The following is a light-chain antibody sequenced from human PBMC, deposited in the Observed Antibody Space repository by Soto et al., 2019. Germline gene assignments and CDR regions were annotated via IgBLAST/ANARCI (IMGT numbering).Light chain of an antibody. Sequence: QSVLTQPRSVSRSPGQSVTIFCTGTSSDVGGYNFVSWYQQHPGKAPKLMIYDVSKRPSGVPDRFSGSKSGNTASLTISGLQAEDEADYYCCSYAGSYTWVFGTGTKLTVL. V-gene: IGLV2-11*01. CDR1: SSDVGGYNF. CDR2: DVS. CDR3: CSYAGSYTWV. J-gene: IGLJ1*01.